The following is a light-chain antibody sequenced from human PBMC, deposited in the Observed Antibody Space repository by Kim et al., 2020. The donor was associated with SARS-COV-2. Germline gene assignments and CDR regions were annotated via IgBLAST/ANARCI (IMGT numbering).Light chain of an antibody. CDR3: QQYDIVPPT. V-gene: IGKV1-33*01. CDR2: DAS. CDR1: QAITNY. J-gene: IGKJ5*01. Sequence: GDRVTITCRASQAITNYLNWYQQKPGKAPKLLIYDASKLETGVPSRFSGSGSGTDFTLTITSLQPEDIATYYCQQYDIVPPTFG.